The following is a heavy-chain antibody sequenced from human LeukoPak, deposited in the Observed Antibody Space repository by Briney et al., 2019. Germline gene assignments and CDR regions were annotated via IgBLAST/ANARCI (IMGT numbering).Heavy chain of an antibody. J-gene: IGHJ6*03. Sequence: SGGSLSLSCAASGFTFSTYGKYWVRQSPGKALDCVAVMWYDGYNKYYAHSVKGRFTISRDNSKNTVYLQMKSQRAEDTAVYYCANDSNPAGYYYMDVWGKGTTVTVSS. CDR3: ANDSNPAGYYYMDV. CDR1: GFTFSTYG. D-gene: IGHD1-14*01. V-gene: IGHV3-33*06. CDR2: MWYDGYNK.